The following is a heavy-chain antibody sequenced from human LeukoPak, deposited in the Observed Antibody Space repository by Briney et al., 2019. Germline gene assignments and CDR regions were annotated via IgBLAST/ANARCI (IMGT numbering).Heavy chain of an antibody. D-gene: IGHD6-13*01. CDR3: ARSAFGAAAGSVDVFDY. CDR1: GGSISSYY. CDR2: IYYSGST. J-gene: IGHJ4*02. Sequence: SETLSLTCTVSGGSISSYYWSWIRQPPGKGLEWIGYIYYSGSTNYNPSLKSRVTISVDTSKNQFSLKLSSVTAADTAVYYCARSAFGAAAGSVDVFDYWGQGTLVTVSS. V-gene: IGHV4-59*08.